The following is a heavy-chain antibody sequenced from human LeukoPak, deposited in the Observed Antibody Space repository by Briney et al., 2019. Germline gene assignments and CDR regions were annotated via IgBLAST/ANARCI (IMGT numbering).Heavy chain of an antibody. CDR3: AREPRTAYYIIDY. V-gene: IGHV4-61*02. CDR2: IYTSGST. CDR1: GGSISSGSYY. J-gene: IGHJ4*02. Sequence: PSETLSLTCTVSGGSISSGSYYWSWIRQPAGKGLEWIGRIYTSGSTNYNPSLKSRVTISVDTSKNQFSLKLSSVTAADTAVYYCAREPRTAYYIIDYWGQGTLVTVSS. D-gene: IGHD3-22*01.